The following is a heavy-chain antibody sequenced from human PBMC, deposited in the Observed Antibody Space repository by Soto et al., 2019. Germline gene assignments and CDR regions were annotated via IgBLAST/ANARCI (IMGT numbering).Heavy chain of an antibody. V-gene: IGHV3-33*01. CDR3: ARGVLKVGYSGRHFDYYFDY. J-gene: IGHJ4*02. Sequence: QVQLVESGGGVVQPGRSLRLSCAASGFTFSSYGMHWVRQAPGKGLEWVAVIWYDGSNKYYGDSVKGRFTISRDNSKNTLYLQMNSLRAEDTAVYYCARGVLKVGYSGRHFDYYFDYWGQGTLVTVSS. CDR2: IWYDGSNK. D-gene: IGHD5-12*01. CDR1: GFTFSSYG.